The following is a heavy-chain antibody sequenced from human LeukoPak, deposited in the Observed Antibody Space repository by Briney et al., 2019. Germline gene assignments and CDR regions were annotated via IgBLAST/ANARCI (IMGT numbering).Heavy chain of an antibody. Sequence: SETLSLTCIVSGGSISRYYWSWIRQPPGKGLEWIAYMYYSGSADYNPSLKGRVTISVDTSKNQFSLKLTSVTAADTAVYYCARRDSGSGTKWLDPWGQGTLVTVSS. V-gene: IGHV4-59*08. J-gene: IGHJ5*02. CDR3: ARRDSGSGTKWLDP. D-gene: IGHD6-25*01. CDR2: MYYSGSA. CDR1: GGSISRYY.